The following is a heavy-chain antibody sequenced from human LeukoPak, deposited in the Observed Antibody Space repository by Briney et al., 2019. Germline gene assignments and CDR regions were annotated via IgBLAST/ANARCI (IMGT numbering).Heavy chain of an antibody. CDR3: ARLTLAYQLLWVDGIDP. Sequence: GESLKISCKGSGYSFTSYWIGWVRQMPGKGLEWMGIIYPGDSDTRYSPSFQGQVTISADKSISTAYLQWSSLKASDTAMYYCARLTLAYQLLWVDGIDPWGQGTLVTVSS. V-gene: IGHV5-51*01. CDR1: GYSFTSYW. CDR2: IYPGDSDT. D-gene: IGHD2-2*01. J-gene: IGHJ5*02.